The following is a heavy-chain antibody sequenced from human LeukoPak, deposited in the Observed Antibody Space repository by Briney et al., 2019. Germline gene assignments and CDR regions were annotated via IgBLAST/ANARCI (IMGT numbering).Heavy chain of an antibody. V-gene: IGHV3-7*01. D-gene: IGHD1-1*01. CDR3: VRYGRRANDQPFDV. Sequence: GGSLRLSREVSGFTFSNYWMMWVRQAPGKGLEWVASIDEDGSETNYVDSVTGRFTVSRDHAKNSPFLQMNSLRAEDTAVYYCVRYGRRANDQPFDVWGQGTMVTVSS. CDR2: IDEDGSET. CDR1: GFTFSNYW. J-gene: IGHJ3*01.